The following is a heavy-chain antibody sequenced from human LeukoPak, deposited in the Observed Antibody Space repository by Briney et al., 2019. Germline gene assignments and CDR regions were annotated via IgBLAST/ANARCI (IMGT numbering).Heavy chain of an antibody. CDR2: INHSGST. D-gene: IGHD3-10*01. Sequence: SETLSLTCAVYGGSFSGYCWSWIRQPPGKGLEWMGEINHSGSTNYNPSLKSRVTISVDTSKNQFSLKLSSETAAYTAVYYCARSDPPYYYGSGTFDYWGQGTLVTVSS. J-gene: IGHJ4*02. V-gene: IGHV4-34*01. CDR3: ARSDPPYYYGSGTFDY. CDR1: GGSFSGYC.